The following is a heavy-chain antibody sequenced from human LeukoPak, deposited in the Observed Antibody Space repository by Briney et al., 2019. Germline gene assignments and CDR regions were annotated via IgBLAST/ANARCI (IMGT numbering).Heavy chain of an antibody. Sequence: SETLSLTCTVSGGSISSHYWSWIRQPPGKGLEWIGEINHSGSTNYNPSLKSRVTISVDTSKNQFSLKLSSVTAADTAVYYCARRCSSPAYIDYWGQGTLVTVSS. D-gene: IGHD6-6*01. V-gene: IGHV4-34*01. CDR3: ARRCSSPAYIDY. CDR2: INHSGST. CDR1: GGSISSHY. J-gene: IGHJ4*02.